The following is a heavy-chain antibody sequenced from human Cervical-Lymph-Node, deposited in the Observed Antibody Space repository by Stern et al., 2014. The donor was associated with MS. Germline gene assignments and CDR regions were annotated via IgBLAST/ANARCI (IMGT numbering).Heavy chain of an antibody. CDR2: ISGSGGST. V-gene: IGHV3-23*04. D-gene: IGHD3-3*01. J-gene: IGHJ4*02. Sequence: EVQLVESGAGLVQPGGSLRLSCAASGFTFSSYAMSWVRQAPGQGLEWVSGISGSGGSTYYADSVKGRFTISRDNSKNTLYLQMNSLRAEDTAVYYCAKDRDFWSGYPNYFDYWGQGTLVTVSS. CDR1: GFTFSSYA. CDR3: AKDRDFWSGYPNYFDY.